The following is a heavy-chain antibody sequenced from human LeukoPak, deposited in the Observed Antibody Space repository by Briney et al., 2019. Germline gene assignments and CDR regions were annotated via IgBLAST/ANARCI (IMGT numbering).Heavy chain of an antibody. CDR3: ASRFLRWMIVIRDY. D-gene: IGHD3-22*01. Sequence: SETLSLTCTVSGGSISSSSYYWGWIRQPPGKGLEWIGSIYYSGSTYYNPSLRSRVTISVDTSKNQFSLKLSSVTAADTAVYYCASRFLRWMIVIRDYRGQGTLVTVSS. CDR1: GGSISSSSYY. J-gene: IGHJ4*02. V-gene: IGHV4-39*07. CDR2: IYYSGST.